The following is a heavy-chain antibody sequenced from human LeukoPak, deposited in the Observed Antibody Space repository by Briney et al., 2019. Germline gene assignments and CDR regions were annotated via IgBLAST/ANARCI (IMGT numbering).Heavy chain of an antibody. J-gene: IGHJ6*03. CDR3: ARHSRGYYYYMDV. Sequence: PSETLSLTXTVSGGSISSSSYYWGWIRQPPGKGLEWIGSIYYSGSTYYNPSLKSRVTISVDTSKNQFSLKLSSVTAADTAVYYCARHSRGYYYYMDVWGKGTTVTVSS. CDR2: IYYSGST. D-gene: IGHD2-2*01. CDR1: GGSISSSSYY. V-gene: IGHV4-39*01.